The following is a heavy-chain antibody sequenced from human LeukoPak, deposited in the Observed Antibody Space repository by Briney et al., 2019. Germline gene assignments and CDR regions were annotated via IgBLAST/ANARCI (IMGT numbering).Heavy chain of an antibody. CDR1: GFTFSDYG. CDR2: ISYDGSNK. Sequence: PGGSLRLSCAASGFTFSDYGMHWVRQAPGKGLEWVAVISYDGSNKYYADSVKGRFTISRDTSKNTLYLQMNSLRAEDTAVYYCAKDMDDSSGRFDSWGQGTLVTVSS. CDR3: AKDMDDSSGRFDS. J-gene: IGHJ5*01. V-gene: IGHV3-30*18. D-gene: IGHD3-22*01.